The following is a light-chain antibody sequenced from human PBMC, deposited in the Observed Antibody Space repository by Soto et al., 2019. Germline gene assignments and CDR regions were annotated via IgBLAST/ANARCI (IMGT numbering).Light chain of an antibody. Sequence: QSALTQPPSASGSPGQSVTISCTGTSSDVGGYNYVSWYQQYPGRAPKLMIYEVTKRPSGVPDGFSGSKSGNTASLTVSGLLAEEGADYYCSSYAASNYFDFLFGGGTTLTVL. CDR2: EVT. V-gene: IGLV2-8*01. CDR3: SSYAASNYFDFL. J-gene: IGLJ3*02. CDR1: SSDVGGYNY.